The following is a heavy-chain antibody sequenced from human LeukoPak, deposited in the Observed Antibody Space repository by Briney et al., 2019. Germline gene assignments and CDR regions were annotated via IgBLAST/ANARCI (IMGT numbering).Heavy chain of an antibody. CDR3: ATVLYEELIDY. D-gene: IGHD3-3*01. J-gene: IGHJ4*02. V-gene: IGHV1-69*05. Sequence: SVKVSCKASGGTFSSYAISWVRQAPGQGLEWMGGIIPFFGTANYAQKFQGRVTITTDESTSTAYMELSSLRSEDTAVYYCATVLYEELIDYWGQGTLVTVSS. CDR2: IIPFFGTA. CDR1: GGTFSSYA.